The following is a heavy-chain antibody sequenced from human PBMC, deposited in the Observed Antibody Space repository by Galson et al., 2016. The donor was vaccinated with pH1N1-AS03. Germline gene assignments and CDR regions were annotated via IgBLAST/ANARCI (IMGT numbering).Heavy chain of an antibody. D-gene: IGHD3-9*01. J-gene: IGHJ5*02. CDR1: GYDFTDYY. CDR3: ARGPQVEITDFVWLRVPLRDFGLFDP. V-gene: IGHV1-2*04. Sequence: SVKVSCKASGYDFTDYYLYWVRQAPGQGLEWMGRINPNTGETNYAQKFQGWVTMTRDTAISTGYMELSRLKSDDTAVYYCARGPQVEITDFVWLRVPLRDFGLFDPWGQGTLVTVSS. CDR2: INPNTGET.